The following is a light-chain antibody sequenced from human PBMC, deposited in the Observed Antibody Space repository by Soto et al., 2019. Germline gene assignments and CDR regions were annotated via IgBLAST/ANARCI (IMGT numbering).Light chain of an antibody. V-gene: IGLV2-23*02. J-gene: IGLJ1*01. CDR3: SSYAGAITFYV. CDR2: EVN. Sequence: QSALTQPASVSGSPGQSITISCTGTSSDVGTYTLVSWYQQHPGKAPKLVIYEVNKRPAGVSKRFSGSKSGDTASLTSSGLQAEDEADYYCSSYAGAITFYVFGTGTKLTVL. CDR1: SSDVGTYTL.